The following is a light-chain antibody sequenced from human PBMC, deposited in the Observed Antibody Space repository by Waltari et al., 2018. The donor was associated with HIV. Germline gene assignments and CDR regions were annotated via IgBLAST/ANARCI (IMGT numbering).Light chain of an antibody. J-gene: IGKJ3*01. CDR1: QSVLFSSNNKNY. Sequence: DIVMTQSPDSLAVSLGERATINCKSSQSVLFSSNNKNYLAWYQQKPGQPPKLLIYWASTRESGVPHQVSGGGSGTEFTLTISSLQAEDVAVYYCQQYYTTSLFTFGPGTKVDIK. CDR3: QQYYTTSLFT. V-gene: IGKV4-1*01. CDR2: WAS.